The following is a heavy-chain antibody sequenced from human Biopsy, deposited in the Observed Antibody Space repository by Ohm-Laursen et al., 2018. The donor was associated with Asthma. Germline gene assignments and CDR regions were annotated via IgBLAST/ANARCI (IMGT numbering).Heavy chain of an antibody. CDR3: ARLADCSGGACYSYGWFDP. CDR2: VSHTGST. Sequence: SETLSLTCTVSGGSIRSHDWTWIRLPPGKGLEYIGDVSHTGSTNYNPSLKSRVTMSLDTSKSQFSLRLTSVTPADTAVYYCARLADCSGGACYSYGWFDPWDQGTRVTVSS. D-gene: IGHD2-15*01. J-gene: IGHJ5*02. V-gene: IGHV4-59*11. CDR1: GGSIRSHD.